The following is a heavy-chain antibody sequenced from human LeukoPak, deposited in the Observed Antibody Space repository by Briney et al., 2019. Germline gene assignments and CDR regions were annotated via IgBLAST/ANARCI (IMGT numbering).Heavy chain of an antibody. D-gene: IGHD3-3*01. CDR2: IRYDGSKK. CDR1: GFTFSSYG. Sequence: GGSLRLSCAASGFTFSSYGMHWVRQAPGKGLEWVALIRYDGSKKYYADSVKGRFTISRDNSKNTLYMQMNSLRAEDTDVYYCAKGTSYDIRSTDYWGQGTPVTVSS. V-gene: IGHV3-30*02. CDR3: AKGTSYDIRSTDY. J-gene: IGHJ4*01.